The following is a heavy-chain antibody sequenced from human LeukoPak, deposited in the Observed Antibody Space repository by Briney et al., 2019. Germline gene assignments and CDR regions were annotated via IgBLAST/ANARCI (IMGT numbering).Heavy chain of an antibody. CDR1: GYSFNSHH. CDR3: ARDSGNYHYDMDV. Sequence: ASVKVSCKTSGYSFNSHHVHWVRQAPGQGLEWMGINFFHDGSTSNTQKFQGRVTMTRDTSTSTVYMELSNLRSEDTAVYYCARDSGNYHYDMDVWGQGTTVIVSS. D-gene: IGHD3-10*01. CDR2: NFFHDGST. V-gene: IGHV1-46*02. J-gene: IGHJ6*02.